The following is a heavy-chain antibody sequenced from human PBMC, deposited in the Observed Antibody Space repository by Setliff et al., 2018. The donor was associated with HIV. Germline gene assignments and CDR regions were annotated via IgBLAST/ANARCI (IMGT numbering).Heavy chain of an antibody. Sequence: SETLSLTCSAFGGSISSGDYYWSWLRQHPGKGLEWIGYIYHSGTTYYNPSLASRVIISADTSRKRFSLQLNSVTAADTGVYFCARAPQDRTTWYFDLWGRGTLVTVSS. V-gene: IGHV4-31*03. CDR2: IYHSGTT. CDR3: ARAPQDRTTWYFDL. D-gene: IGHD4-17*01. J-gene: IGHJ2*01. CDR1: GGSISSGDYY.